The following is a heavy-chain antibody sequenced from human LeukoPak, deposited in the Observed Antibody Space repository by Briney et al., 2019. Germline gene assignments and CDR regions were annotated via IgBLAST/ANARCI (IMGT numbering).Heavy chain of an antibody. J-gene: IGHJ4*02. D-gene: IGHD1-26*01. Sequence: PETLSLTCTDSGGSISRHHWSWIPQPPRKGLERTGYIYYSGSTNYNPSLKSRVTISVDTSKNQFSLKLSSVTAADTAVYYCARQQRGATTIFYYWGQGTLVTVCS. V-gene: IGHV4-59*11. CDR3: ARQQRGATTIFYY. CDR2: IYYSGST. CDR1: GGSISRHH.